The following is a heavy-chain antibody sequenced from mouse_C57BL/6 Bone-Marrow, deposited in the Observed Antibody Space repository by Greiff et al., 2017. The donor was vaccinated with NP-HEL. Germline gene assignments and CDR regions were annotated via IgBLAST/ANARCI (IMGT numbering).Heavy chain of an antibody. CDR2: IHPSDSDT. CDR1: GYTFTSYW. Sequence: QVQLQQPGAELVKPGASVKVSCKASGYTFTSYWMHWVKQRPGQGLEWIGRIHPSDSDTNYNQKFKGKATLTVDKSSSTAYMQLSSLTSEDSAVYYCALITTVVAVDYWDQGTTLTVSS. V-gene: IGHV1-74*01. J-gene: IGHJ2*01. CDR3: ALITTVVAVDY. D-gene: IGHD1-1*01.